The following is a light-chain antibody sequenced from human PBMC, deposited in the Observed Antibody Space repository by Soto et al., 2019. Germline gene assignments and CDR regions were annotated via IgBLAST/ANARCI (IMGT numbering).Light chain of an antibody. J-gene: IGKJ1*01. CDR1: QSISSN. V-gene: IGKV3-20*01. Sequence: EIVMTQSPATLSVSPGERATLSCWASQSISSNLAWYQQKAGQAPRLLIYGASSRATGIPDRFSGSGSGTDFTLTISRLEPEDFAVYYCQQYDTSPRTFGQGTKVDIK. CDR2: GAS. CDR3: QQYDTSPRT.